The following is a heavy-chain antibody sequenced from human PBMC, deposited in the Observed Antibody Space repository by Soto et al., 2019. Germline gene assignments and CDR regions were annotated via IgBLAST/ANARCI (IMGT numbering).Heavy chain of an antibody. CDR1: GDSVSNYY. CDR3: TKGPNWNYYYYGVDV. D-gene: IGHD1-20*01. Sequence: SETLSLTCTVSGDSVSNYYWSWIRQPAGRGLEWIGRVYSSGATNYNPSLNGRVTMSVDTFRNQFSLRLSSVTAADTAIYYCTKGPNWNYYYYGVDVWGQGTAVTVSS. J-gene: IGHJ6*02. CDR2: VYSSGAT. V-gene: IGHV4-4*07.